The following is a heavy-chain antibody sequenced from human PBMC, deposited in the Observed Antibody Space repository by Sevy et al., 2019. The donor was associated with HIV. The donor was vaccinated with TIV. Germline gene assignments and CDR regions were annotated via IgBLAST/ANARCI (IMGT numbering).Heavy chain of an antibody. Sequence: GGSLRLSCAASGXXFSNAWMSWVRQAPGKGLEWVGRIKSKTDGGTTDYAAPVKGRFTISRDDSKNTLYLQMNSLKTEDTAVYYCTTPYPLAAAGMDYWGQGTLVTVSS. CDR3: TTPYPLAAAGMDY. D-gene: IGHD6-13*01. V-gene: IGHV3-15*01. J-gene: IGHJ4*02. CDR1: GXXFSNAW. CDR2: IKSKTDGGTT.